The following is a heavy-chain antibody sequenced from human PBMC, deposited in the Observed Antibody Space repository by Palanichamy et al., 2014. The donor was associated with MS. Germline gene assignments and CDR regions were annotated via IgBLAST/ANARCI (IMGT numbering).Heavy chain of an antibody. D-gene: IGHD3-10*02. CDR1: GFTFSRYW. Sequence: EVQLVESGGRLGPAGGSLRLACEASGFTFSRYWMTWVRQVSGKGLEWVADIKQDGSEKFYGDSVKGRFTISRDNAKNSVYLQMNSLRAEDTAVYYCVRDYEVLFSGAFDVWGQGTMVTVSS. CDR2: IKQDGSEK. J-gene: IGHJ3*01. V-gene: IGHV3-7*03. CDR3: VRDYEVLFSGAFDV.